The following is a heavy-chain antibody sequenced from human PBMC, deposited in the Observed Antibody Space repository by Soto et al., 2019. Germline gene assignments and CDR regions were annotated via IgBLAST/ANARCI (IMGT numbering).Heavy chain of an antibody. CDR2: ISGSGGST. J-gene: IGHJ4*02. CDR1: GFTFSSYA. CDR3: ARDPLSGYDARFAY. V-gene: IGHV3-23*01. Sequence: GGSLRLSCAASGFTFSSYAMSWVRQAPGKGLEWVSAISGSGGSTYYADSVKGRLTISRDNSKNTLYLQMNSLRAEDTAVYYCARDPLSGYDARFAYWGQGTLVTVSS. D-gene: IGHD5-12*01.